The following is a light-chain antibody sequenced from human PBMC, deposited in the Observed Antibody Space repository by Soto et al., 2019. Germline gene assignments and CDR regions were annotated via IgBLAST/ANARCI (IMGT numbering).Light chain of an antibody. CDR3: QQRSNWPRT. CDR2: DAS. Sequence: EFVLTQSPATLSLSPGERATLSCMASQGGTSYLAWYQQKPGQAPRLLIYDASNRAPGIPARFSGSGPGTDFTLTISSLEPEDFAVYYCQQRSNWPRTFGQGTRLEIK. CDR1: QGGTSY. V-gene: IGKV3D-11*01. J-gene: IGKJ5*01.